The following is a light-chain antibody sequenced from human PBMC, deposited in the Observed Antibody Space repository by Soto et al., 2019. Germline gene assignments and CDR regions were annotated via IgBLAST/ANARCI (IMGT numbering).Light chain of an antibody. CDR1: SSNIGRNT. Sequence: QSVLTQPPSASGTPGQRVSVSCSGSSSNIGRNTVNWYQQLPGTAPKLLMYSNNQRPSGVPDRFSGSKSGTSASLAISGLQSEDEADYYCAAWDDSLNGWVFGGGTQLTVL. CDR3: AAWDDSLNGWV. CDR2: SNN. J-gene: IGLJ3*02. V-gene: IGLV1-44*01.